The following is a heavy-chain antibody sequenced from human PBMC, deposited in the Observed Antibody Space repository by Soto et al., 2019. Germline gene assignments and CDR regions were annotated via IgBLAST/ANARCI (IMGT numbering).Heavy chain of an antibody. CDR1: GFTFSSCA. V-gene: IGHV3-23*01. CDR2: IIDSGGST. Sequence: GESLKISCAASGFTFSSCAMGWVRQAPGKGLEWVSDIIDSGGSTYYADSVKGRFTISRDNSKSTLYLQMNSLRAEDTALYYCAKGRSYYYYYGVDVWGQGTTVTV. J-gene: IGHJ6*02. CDR3: AKGRSYYYYYGVDV.